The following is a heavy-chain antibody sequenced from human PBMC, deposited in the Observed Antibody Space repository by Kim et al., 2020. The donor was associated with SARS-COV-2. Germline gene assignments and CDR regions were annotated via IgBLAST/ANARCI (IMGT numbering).Heavy chain of an antibody. V-gene: IGHV4-34*01. J-gene: IGHJ4*02. D-gene: IGHD2-21*02. CDR3: ARAGKQIAYCGGDCYPMGTSGVDY. Sequence: SETLSLTCAVYGGSFSGYYWSWIRQPPGKGLEWIGEINHSGSTNYNPSLKSRVTISVDTSKNQFSLKLSSVTAADTAVYYCARAGKQIAYCGGDCYPMGTSGVDYWGQGTLVTVSS. CDR2: INHSGST. CDR1: GGSFSGYY.